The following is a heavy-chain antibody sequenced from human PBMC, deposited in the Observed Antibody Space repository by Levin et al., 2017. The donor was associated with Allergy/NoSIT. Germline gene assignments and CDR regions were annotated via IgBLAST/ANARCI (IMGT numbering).Heavy chain of an antibody. J-gene: IGHJ3*02. CDR1: GFNFDDYG. Sequence: LSLTCAASGFNFDDYGMSWVRQAPGKGLEWVSGINWNGGSTGYADSVKGRLTILRDNSKNPLYLQMNSLRAEDTALYHCARHRFTMNIHDCFDIWGQGTMVIVSS. V-gene: IGHV3-20*01. D-gene: IGHD2/OR15-2a*01. CDR3: ARHRFTMNIHDCFDI. CDR2: INWNGGST.